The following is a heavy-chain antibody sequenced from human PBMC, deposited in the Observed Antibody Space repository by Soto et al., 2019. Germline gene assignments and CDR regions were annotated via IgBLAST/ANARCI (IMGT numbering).Heavy chain of an antibody. CDR1: GFTFSSYV. CDR2: ISGSGGST. V-gene: IGHV3-23*01. J-gene: IGHJ6*03. D-gene: IGHD2-15*01. CDR3: ASLYCSGGSSSYPNYMDV. Sequence: PGGSLRLSCAASGFTFSSYVMSWVRQAPGKGLERVSGISGSGGSTYYADSVKGRFTVSRDNSKNTLYLQMNSLRAEDTAVYYCASLYCSGGSSSYPNYMDVWGKGTTVTVSS.